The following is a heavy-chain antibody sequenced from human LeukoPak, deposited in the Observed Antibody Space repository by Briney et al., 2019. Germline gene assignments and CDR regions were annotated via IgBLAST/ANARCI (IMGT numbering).Heavy chain of an antibody. J-gene: IGHJ4*02. D-gene: IGHD3-22*01. CDR3: SRQVVGNDY. CDR2: INHSGYT. V-gene: IGHV4-34*01. Sequence: SETLSLTCAVYGESSFSSYYWSWIRQTPGGALEWIGEINHSGYTNYNLSLKSRVTLSIDTSKNQFSLRLNSVTAADTAVYYCSRQVVGNDYWGQGILVTVSS. CDR1: GESSFSSYY.